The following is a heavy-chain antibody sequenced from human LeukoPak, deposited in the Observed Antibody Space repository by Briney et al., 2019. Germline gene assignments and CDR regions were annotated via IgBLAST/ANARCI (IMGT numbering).Heavy chain of an antibody. V-gene: IGHV3-21*01. CDR1: GFTFSTYT. Sequence: PGGSLRLSCAASGFTFSTYTMNWVRQAPGKGLEWVSYISNSGDYIYYADSVKGRFTISRYNAKNSLYLQMNSLRAEDTAVYYCVTVDYSDYWGQGTLVTVSS. J-gene: IGHJ4*02. CDR2: ISNSGDYI. CDR3: VTVDYSDY.